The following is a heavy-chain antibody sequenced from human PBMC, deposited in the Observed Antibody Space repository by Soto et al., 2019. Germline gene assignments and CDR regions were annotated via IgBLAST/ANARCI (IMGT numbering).Heavy chain of an antibody. CDR2: INPSDGTS. J-gene: IGHJ4*02. CDR1: GYSLTGYY. Sequence: ASVEVSCKASGYSLTGYYIHWVRQAPGQGLEWMGRINPSDGTSAYTQQFQGRFFMTRDTSTSTVFMELNSLKSQDTALYFCAREGSGSYLVLWGQGTLVTVSS. D-gene: IGHD3-22*01. V-gene: IGHV1-46*01. CDR3: AREGSGSYLVL.